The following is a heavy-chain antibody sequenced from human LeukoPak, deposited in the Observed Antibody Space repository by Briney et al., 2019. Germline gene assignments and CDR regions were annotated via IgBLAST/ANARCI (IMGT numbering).Heavy chain of an antibody. D-gene: IGHD2-21*02. CDR3: ARARSSSFVVVVTAYYFDY. Sequence: GGSLRLSCAASGFTFSDYYMSWIRQAPGKGLEWVSYISTSGGSIYYADSVKGRFTISRDNSKNSLSLHMNSLRAEDTAVYYCARARSSSFVVVVTAYYFDYWGQGTLVTVSS. CDR2: ISTSGGSI. J-gene: IGHJ4*02. CDR1: GFTFSDYY. V-gene: IGHV3-11*01.